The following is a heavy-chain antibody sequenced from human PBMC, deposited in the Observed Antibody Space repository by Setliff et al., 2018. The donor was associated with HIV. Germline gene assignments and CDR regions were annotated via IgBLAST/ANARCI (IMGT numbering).Heavy chain of an antibody. CDR1: GDSISSGHW. Sequence: PSETLSLTCTVTGDSISSGHWWSWIRQPPGKGLEWIGRLYTSGSTNYNPSLKSRVTMSVDTSKNQFSLKLSSVTAADTAVYYCARDVPWGDYYYYMDVWGKGTTVTVSS. D-gene: IGHD3-16*01. J-gene: IGHJ6*03. CDR3: ARDVPWGDYYYYMDV. CDR2: LYTSGST. V-gene: IGHV4-4*07.